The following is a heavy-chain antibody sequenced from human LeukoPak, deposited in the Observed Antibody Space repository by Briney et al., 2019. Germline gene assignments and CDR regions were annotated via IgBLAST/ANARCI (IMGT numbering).Heavy chain of an antibody. V-gene: IGHV3-15*01. Sequence: GSLRLSCLTSGFTFANASMSWVRQAPGKGLQWVGLIKSKTEGGTTFYAAPVKDRFRISRDDGRNTLYLHMNSLTVGDTGVYYCTTGNPWGQGTLVTVSS. J-gene: IGHJ5*02. CDR2: IKSKTEGGTT. CDR1: GFTFANAS. CDR3: TTGNP.